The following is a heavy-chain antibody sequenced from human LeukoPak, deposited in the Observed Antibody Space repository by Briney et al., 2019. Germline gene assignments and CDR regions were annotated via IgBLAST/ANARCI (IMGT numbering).Heavy chain of an antibody. V-gene: IGHV4-61*02. CDR3: ASRHSKQQPYYYYMDI. J-gene: IGHJ6*03. CDR2: IYSNGDT. Sequence: PSETLSPTCTVSGDSISSGSYYWSWIRQPAGKGLEWIGRIYSNGDTKFNPSLKSRVTISLDTSKNQSSLKLSSATAADTAVYYCASRHSKQQPYYYYMDIWGKGTTVTVSS. CDR1: GDSISSGSYY. D-gene: IGHD6-13*01.